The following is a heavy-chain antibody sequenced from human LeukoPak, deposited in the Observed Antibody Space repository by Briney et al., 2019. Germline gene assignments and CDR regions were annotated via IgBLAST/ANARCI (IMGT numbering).Heavy chain of an antibody. CDR2: IYSGGST. CDR3: ARGGSYPNDPFDI. D-gene: IGHD1-26*01. Sequence: PGGSLRLSCAASGFTFSSYAMHWVRQAPGKGLEWVSVIYSGGSTHYADSVEGRITISRDNSKNTLFLQMNNLRAEDTAVYYCARGGSYPNDPFDIWGQGTRVTVTS. CDR1: GFTFSSYA. V-gene: IGHV3-53*01. J-gene: IGHJ3*02.